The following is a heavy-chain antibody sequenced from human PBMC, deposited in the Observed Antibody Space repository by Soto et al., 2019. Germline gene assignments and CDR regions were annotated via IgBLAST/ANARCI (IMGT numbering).Heavy chain of an antibody. D-gene: IGHD3-3*01. Sequence: GGSLRLSCVASGFTFSSYGMHWVRQAPGKGLEWVAVISYDGSNKYYADYVKGRFTISRDNSKNTLYLQMNSLRAEDTAVYYCAKDITGYDFWSGYAEYGMDVWGQGTTVTVSS. V-gene: IGHV3-30*18. CDR2: ISYDGSNK. CDR1: GFTFSSYG. CDR3: AKDITGYDFWSGYAEYGMDV. J-gene: IGHJ6*02.